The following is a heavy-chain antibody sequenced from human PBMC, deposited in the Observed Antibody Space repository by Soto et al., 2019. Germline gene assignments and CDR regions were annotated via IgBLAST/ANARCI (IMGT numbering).Heavy chain of an antibody. D-gene: IGHD6-13*01. J-gene: IGHJ5*02. CDR1: GYTLTELS. V-gene: IGHV1-24*01. CDR2: FDPEDGET. CDR3: ATVRIAADGTWLWFDP. Sequence: QVQLVQSGAEVKKPGASVKVSCKVSGYTLTELSMHWVRQAPGKGLEWMGGFDPEDGETIYAQKIQGRVTMSEDTSTDTAYMELSNVISEDTAVYSSATVRIAADGTWLWFDPWGQGTLVTVSA.